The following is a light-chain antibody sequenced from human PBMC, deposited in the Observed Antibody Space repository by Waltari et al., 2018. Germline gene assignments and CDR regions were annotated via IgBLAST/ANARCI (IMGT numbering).Light chain of an antibody. CDR1: SSDVGGYNY. CDR2: DVT. J-gene: IGLJ3*02. Sequence: QSVLTQPASVSGSPGQSITISCTGTSSDVGGYNYVSWYQQHPGKAPKLVIFDVTQGPSVVSHSYSGSKSGNAASLTISGLQAEDEADYYCCSYPGSSTRVFGGGTKLTVL. CDR3: CSYPGSSTRV. V-gene: IGLV2-14*01.